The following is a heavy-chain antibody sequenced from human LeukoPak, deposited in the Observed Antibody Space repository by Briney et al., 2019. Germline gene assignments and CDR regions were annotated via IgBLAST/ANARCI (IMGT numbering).Heavy chain of an antibody. V-gene: IGHV1-69*13. Sequence: SVKVSCKASGGTFSSYAISWVRQAPGQGLEWMGGIIPIFGTANYAQKFQGRVTITADESTSTAYMELSSPRSEDTAVYYCARGISYYGSGSPLDYWGQGTLVTVSS. CDR1: GGTFSSYA. D-gene: IGHD3-10*01. J-gene: IGHJ4*02. CDR2: IIPIFGTA. CDR3: ARGISYYGSGSPLDY.